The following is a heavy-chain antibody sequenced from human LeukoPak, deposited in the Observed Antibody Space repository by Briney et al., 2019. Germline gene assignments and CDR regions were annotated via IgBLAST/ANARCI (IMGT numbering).Heavy chain of an antibody. D-gene: IGHD3-10*01. Sequence: SETLSLTCAVYGGSFSGYYWSWIRQPPGKGLEWIGEINHSGSTNYNPSLKSRVTISVDTSKNQFSLKLSSVTAADTAVYYCAGGRYRVLWFGELSDPFDYWGQGTLVTVSS. CDR1: GGSFSGYY. V-gene: IGHV4-34*01. CDR2: INHSGST. CDR3: AGGRYRVLWFGELSDPFDY. J-gene: IGHJ4*02.